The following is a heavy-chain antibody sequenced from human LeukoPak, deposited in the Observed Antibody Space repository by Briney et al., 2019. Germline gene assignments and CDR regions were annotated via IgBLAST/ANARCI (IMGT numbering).Heavy chain of an antibody. J-gene: IGHJ6*03. Sequence: GGALRLSCAASGFTFSSYSMSWVRQAPGKGLDGVSYSCSSSNYLYYADSVKGRFTLPRDHANNSLSLQMNSLRDEDTAEYYRARDHGNDHYYYMDLWDRGTTVTISS. CDR2: SCSSSNYL. D-gene: IGHD1-26*01. CDR3: ARDHGNDHYYYMDL. CDR1: GFTFSSYS. V-gene: IGHV3-21*01.